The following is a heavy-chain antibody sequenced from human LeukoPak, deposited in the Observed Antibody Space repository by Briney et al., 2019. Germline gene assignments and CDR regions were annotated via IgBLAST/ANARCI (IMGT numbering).Heavy chain of an antibody. J-gene: IGHJ4*02. CDR2: ISGGGESS. V-gene: IGHV3-23*01. D-gene: IGHD6-13*01. CDR1: GFFFRTYG. Sequence: PGGSLRLSCAASGFFFRTYGMNWVRQPAGKGLEWVSSISGGGESSYYAAAVKGRFTISRDNSKNTLYLQMNSLRAEDTAVYYCAREWDGSSWAYLDYWGQGTLVTVSS. CDR3: AREWDGSSWAYLDY.